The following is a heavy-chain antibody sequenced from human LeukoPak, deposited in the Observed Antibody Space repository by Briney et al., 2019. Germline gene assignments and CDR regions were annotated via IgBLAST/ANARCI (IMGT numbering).Heavy chain of an antibody. D-gene: IGHD2-2*01. V-gene: IGHV3-23*01. CDR3: ARDSPTYCSSTSCYSGILY. CDR1: GFPFSSYA. J-gene: IGHJ4*02. CDR2: ISGSGGST. Sequence: HPGGSLRLSFAASGFPFSSYAMSWGRPAPGKGLGGGSAISGSGGSTYYADSVKGRFTISRDNSKNTLYLQMNSLRAEDTAVYYCARDSPTYCSSTSCYSGILYWGQGTLVTVSS.